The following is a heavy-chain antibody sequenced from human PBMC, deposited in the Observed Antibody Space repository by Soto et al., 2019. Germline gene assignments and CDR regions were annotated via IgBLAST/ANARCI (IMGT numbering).Heavy chain of an antibody. D-gene: IGHD3-16*01. CDR3: ARAPFWGYGLDV. V-gene: IGHV4-31*03. CDR2: IHYIGST. CDR1: GGSISGGGDY. J-gene: IGHJ6*02. Sequence: QVQLQESGPGLVKPSQTLSLTCTVSGGSISGGGDYWSWIRQYPGKGLEWIGCIHYIGSTYYNPSLKSRISLSMDTSKNQFSLKVNSVTAADTAVYYCARAPFWGYGLDVWGQGTTVAVSS.